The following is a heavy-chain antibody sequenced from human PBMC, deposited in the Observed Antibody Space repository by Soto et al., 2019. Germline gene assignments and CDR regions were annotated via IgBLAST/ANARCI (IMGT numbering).Heavy chain of an antibody. CDR1: GDSVSSNSAA. CDR2: TYYRSKWYT. Sequence: SQTLSLTCAISGDSVSSNSAAWNWIRHSPSRGLALLGRTYYRSKWYTDYAVSVRSRTTINPDTSKNHFSLQLNSEAPDDTAVYYCASLAPGASGGGGDYWVQGTLVTVAS. CDR3: ASLAPGASGGGGDY. J-gene: IGHJ4*02. D-gene: IGHD1-26*01. V-gene: IGHV6-1*01.